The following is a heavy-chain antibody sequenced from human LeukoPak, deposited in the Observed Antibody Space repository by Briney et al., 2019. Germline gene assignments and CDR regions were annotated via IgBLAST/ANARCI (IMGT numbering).Heavy chain of an antibody. CDR2: INQDGRTI. D-gene: IGHD6-13*01. J-gene: IGHJ4*02. V-gene: IGHV3-7*01. Sequence: GGSLRLSCAASGFPFSTYWMNWIRQATGKGLEWVANINQDGRTINYGDPVKGRFTISRDNARNSLYLQMTSLRAEDTALYYCATDRGYSTFDYWGQGTLVTVSS. CDR1: GFPFSTYW. CDR3: ATDRGYSTFDY.